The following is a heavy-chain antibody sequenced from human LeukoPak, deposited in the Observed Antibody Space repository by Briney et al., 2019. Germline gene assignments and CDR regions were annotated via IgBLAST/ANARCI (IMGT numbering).Heavy chain of an antibody. CDR3: ARDGGRLADFYFDC. D-gene: IGHD3-3*01. V-gene: IGHV3-48*03. CDR1: GFSFSDYE. CDR2: IGFGVDTI. J-gene: IGHJ4*02. Sequence: GSLRLSCVASGFSFSDYEMNWVRQAPGKGLEWLSYIGFGVDTIHYADSVKGRFIISRDNAEKTLYLQMNSLRAEDTAVYYCARDGGRLADFYFDCWGQGCLVTVSS.